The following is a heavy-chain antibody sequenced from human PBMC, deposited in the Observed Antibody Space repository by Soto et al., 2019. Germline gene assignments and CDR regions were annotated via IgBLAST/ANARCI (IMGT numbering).Heavy chain of an antibody. CDR3: ASGAGVTFGGVTREFDY. J-gene: IGHJ4*02. D-gene: IGHD3-16*01. CDR1: GGTFSSNV. V-gene: IGHV1-69*01. CDR2: LIPLFGTP. Sequence: QVQLVQSGAEVKKPGSSVQVSCKASGGTFSSNVFTWVRQTPGQGLEWMGRLIPLFGTPLYAQKFQGRLTIIADESKSTAYMALSSLTSADTAIYYCASGAGVTFGGVTREFDYWGRGTLVTVFS.